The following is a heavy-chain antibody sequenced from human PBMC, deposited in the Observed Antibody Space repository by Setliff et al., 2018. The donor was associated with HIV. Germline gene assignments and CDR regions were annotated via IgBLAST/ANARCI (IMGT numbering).Heavy chain of an antibody. D-gene: IGHD3-22*01. Sequence: LSLSCAASGFTVSSNYMSWVRQAPGKGLEWVSVIYSDGSTYYADSVKGRFTISRDNSKNTLYVQMNSLRAEDTAVYYCARDPTYYYDTSGPYDAFDIWGQGTMVTVSS. CDR3: ARDPTYYYDTSGPYDAFDI. CDR2: IYSDGST. V-gene: IGHV3-53*05. CDR1: GFTVSSNY. J-gene: IGHJ3*02.